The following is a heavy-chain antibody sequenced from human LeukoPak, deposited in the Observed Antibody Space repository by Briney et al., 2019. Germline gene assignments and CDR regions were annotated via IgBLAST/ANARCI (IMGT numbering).Heavy chain of an antibody. Sequence: PGGSLRLSCAAYGFTFSGRWMSWLRQAPGKGLEWVANINQDGTDKYYVDSVKGRFTISRDNAKNSLYLQMNSLRAEDTAVYYCAREIVGTHKSRFDPWGQGTLVTVSS. CDR2: INQDGTDK. D-gene: IGHD1-26*01. CDR3: AREIVGTHKSRFDP. V-gene: IGHV3-7*03. CDR1: GFTFSGRW. J-gene: IGHJ5*02.